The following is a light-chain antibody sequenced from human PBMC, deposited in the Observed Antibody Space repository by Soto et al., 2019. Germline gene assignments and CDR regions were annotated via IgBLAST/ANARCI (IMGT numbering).Light chain of an antibody. J-gene: IGKJ3*01. Sequence: DIQMTQSPSTLSASVGDRVTITCRASQTISNWLAWYQQKPGKAPKLLIYDAARLESGVPSRFSGSGSGTEFTLTISSLQPYDFATYYCQQYNSYAFTFGPGTKVDIK. CDR2: DAA. V-gene: IGKV1-5*01. CDR1: QTISNW. CDR3: QQYNSYAFT.